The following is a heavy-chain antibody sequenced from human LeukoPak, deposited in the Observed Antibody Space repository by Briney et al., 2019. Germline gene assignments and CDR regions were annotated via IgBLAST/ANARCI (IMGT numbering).Heavy chain of an antibody. CDR1: GYTLTELS. Sequence: ASVKVSCKVSGYTLTELSMHWVRQAPGKGLEWMGGLDPEDGETIYAQKFQGRVTMTEDTSTDTAYMELSSLRSEDTAVYYCTRSATVTTGGDNWFDPWGQGTLVTVSS. CDR3: TRSATVTTGGDNWFDP. J-gene: IGHJ5*02. CDR2: LDPEDGET. D-gene: IGHD4-17*01. V-gene: IGHV1-24*01.